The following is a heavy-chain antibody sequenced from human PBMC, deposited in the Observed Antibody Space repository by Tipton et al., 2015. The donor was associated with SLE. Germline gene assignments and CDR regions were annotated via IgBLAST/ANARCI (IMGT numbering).Heavy chain of an antibody. V-gene: IGHV4-34*01. J-gene: IGHJ4*02. D-gene: IGHD7-27*01. Sequence: LRLSCAVYGGSFSDYYWSWIRQPPGKGLEWIGEINHSESTNYNPSLKSRVTISVDTSKNQFSLKLSSVTAADTAVYYCARADFRDWGGSFDYWGQGTLVTVSS. CDR1: GGSFSDYY. CDR3: ARADFRDWGGSFDY. CDR2: INHSEST.